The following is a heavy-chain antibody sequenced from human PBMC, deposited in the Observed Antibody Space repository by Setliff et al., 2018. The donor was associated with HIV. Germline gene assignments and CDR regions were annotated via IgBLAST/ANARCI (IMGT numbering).Heavy chain of an antibody. D-gene: IGHD3-22*01. Sequence: SETLSLTCSVSGGSVSDSNVYWNWIRQSPGKGLEWIGNIYYDGSAYYNPSLKSRVTIFIDTSKNQFSLKLSSVTAADTAVYYCARGLSFYDPGGFDYWGQGTLVTVSS. CDR1: GGSVSDSNVY. V-gene: IGHV4-39*01. J-gene: IGHJ4*02. CDR2: IYYDGSA. CDR3: ARGLSFYDPGGFDY.